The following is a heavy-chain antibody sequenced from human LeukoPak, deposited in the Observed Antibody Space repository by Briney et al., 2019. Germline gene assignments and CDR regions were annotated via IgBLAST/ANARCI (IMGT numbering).Heavy chain of an antibody. J-gene: IGHJ4*02. V-gene: IGHV1-18*01. D-gene: IGHD1-14*01. CDR3: ARDLDNRNDMYYLDW. Sequence: ASVKVSCKTSGYNFVIYGISWVRQAPGQGLEWMGRIGANNGNTNYAQKYQGGVTVTADTSTSTAYMELRSLRSDDTAVYYCARDLDNRNDMYYLDWWGQGTLVTVSS. CDR2: IGANNGNT. CDR1: GYNFVIYG.